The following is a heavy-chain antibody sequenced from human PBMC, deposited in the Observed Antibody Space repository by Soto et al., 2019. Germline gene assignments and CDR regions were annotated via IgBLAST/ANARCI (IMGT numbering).Heavy chain of an antibody. Sequence: GGSLRLSCAASGFTFSTYGMHWVRQAPGKGLEWVAVIWYDGSNKYYADSVKGRFTISRDNSKNTLYLQMNSLRAEDTAVYYCANTYGDHRGYWGQGTLVTVSS. CDR1: GFTFSTYG. CDR2: IWYDGSNK. D-gene: IGHD4-17*01. V-gene: IGHV3-33*06. CDR3: ANTYGDHRGY. J-gene: IGHJ4*02.